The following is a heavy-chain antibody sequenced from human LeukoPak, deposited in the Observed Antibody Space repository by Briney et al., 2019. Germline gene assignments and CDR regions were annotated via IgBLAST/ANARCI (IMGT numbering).Heavy chain of an antibody. CDR3: ARKIYSSSSHAFDI. J-gene: IGHJ3*02. CDR1: GFTFSSYS. Sequence: GGSLRLSCAASGFTFSSYSMNWVRQAPGKGLEWVSSISSSSSYIYYADSVKGRFTISRDNAKNSLYLQMNSLRAEDTAVYYCARKIYSSSSHAFDIWAKGQWSPSLQ. D-gene: IGHD6-6*01. V-gene: IGHV3-21*01. CDR2: ISSSSSYI.